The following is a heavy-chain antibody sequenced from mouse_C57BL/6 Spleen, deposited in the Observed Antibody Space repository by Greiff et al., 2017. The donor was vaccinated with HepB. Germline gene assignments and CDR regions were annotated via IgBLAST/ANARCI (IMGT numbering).Heavy chain of an antibody. CDR1: GYTFTSYW. V-gene: IGHV1-50*01. CDR2: IDPSDSST. Sequence: QVQLQQSGAELVKPGASVKLSCKASGYTFTSYWMQWVKQRPGQGLEWIGEIDPSDSSTNYNQKFKGKATLTVDTSSSTAYMQLSSLTSEDSAVYYWARCYYGSSLYAMDYWGQGTSVTVSS. D-gene: IGHD1-1*01. CDR3: ARCYYGSSLYAMDY. J-gene: IGHJ4*01.